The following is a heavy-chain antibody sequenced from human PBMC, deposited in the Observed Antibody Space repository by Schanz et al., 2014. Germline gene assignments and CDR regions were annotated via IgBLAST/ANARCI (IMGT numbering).Heavy chain of an antibody. CDR3: AMGGYQLHH. D-gene: IGHD1-7*01. V-gene: IGHV3-53*04. Sequence: DVQLVDSGGGLVQPGGSLRLSCAASGFTVSNSYIHWVRQAPGKGLEWVSTIYSSGSTYYADSVRGRFTISRDNSMNTVYLQMNSLRSDDAAVYYCAMGGYQLHHWGQGTLVTVSS. CDR1: GFTVSNSY. CDR2: IYSSGST. J-gene: IGHJ4*02.